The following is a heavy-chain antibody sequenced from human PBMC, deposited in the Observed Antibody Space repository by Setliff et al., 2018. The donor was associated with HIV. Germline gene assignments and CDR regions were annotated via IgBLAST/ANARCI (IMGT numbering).Heavy chain of an antibody. CDR1: GYTFTDYF. CDR3: ARQLSNSFDY. V-gene: IGHV1-2*02. D-gene: IGHD1-1*01. CDR2: ISPDNGNR. J-gene: IGHJ4*02. Sequence: ASVKVSCKSSGYTFTDYFMHWVRQAPGQGLEWMGWISPDNGNRRILRRFRGRVTMTRDTSINTAYMELSGLTSDDTAVYYCARQLSNSFDYWGQGTLVTVSS.